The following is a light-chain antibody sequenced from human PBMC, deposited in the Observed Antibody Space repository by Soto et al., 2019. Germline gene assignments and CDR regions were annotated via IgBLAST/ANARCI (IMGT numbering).Light chain of an antibody. CDR2: SVY. Sequence: QSVLTQPPSESGTPGQRVTISCSGSSSNMGGNTVNWYRQLPGTAPKLLIYSVYQRPSGVPDRFSGSKSGTSASLAISGLQSEDEADYYCAAWDDSLNAWVFGGGIKLTVL. J-gene: IGLJ3*02. CDR1: SSNMGGNT. CDR3: AAWDDSLNAWV. V-gene: IGLV1-44*01.